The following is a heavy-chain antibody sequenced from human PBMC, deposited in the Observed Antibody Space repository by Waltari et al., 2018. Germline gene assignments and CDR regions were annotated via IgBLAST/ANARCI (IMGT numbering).Heavy chain of an antibody. CDR3: ARLPWDCSGGSCHFFDI. CDR2: IYPVDSAT. V-gene: IGHV5-51*03. J-gene: IGHJ3*02. D-gene: IGHD2-15*01. Sequence: EVQLVQSGAEVKKPGESLKISCKGSGYSFTSYWIGWVRQMPGKGLEWMGIIYPVDSATRYSPSFQGQVTISADKSISTAYLQWSSLKASDTAMYYCARLPWDCSGGSCHFFDIWGQGTMVTVSS. CDR1: GYSFTSYW.